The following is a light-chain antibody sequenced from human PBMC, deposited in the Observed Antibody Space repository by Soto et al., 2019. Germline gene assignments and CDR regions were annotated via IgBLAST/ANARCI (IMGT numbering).Light chain of an antibody. CDR2: DVF. Sequence: QSALTQPRSVSGSPGHSVTISCFGTSSDIGSYSAVSWYQQHPGKAPKLIIFDVFERPSGVPDRFSGSKSGNSASLTISGLQAEDESDYYCSSFAPSYRVIFGGGTKLTVL. CDR1: SSDIGSYSA. V-gene: IGLV2-11*01. CDR3: SSFAPSYRVI. J-gene: IGLJ2*01.